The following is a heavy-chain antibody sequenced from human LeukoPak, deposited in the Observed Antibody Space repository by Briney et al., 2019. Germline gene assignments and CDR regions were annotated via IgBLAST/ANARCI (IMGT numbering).Heavy chain of an antibody. CDR3: ARTRGYSYGQDY. CDR1: GGTFSSYA. CDR2: IIPIFGTA. J-gene: IGHJ4*02. Sequence: ASVKVSCKASGGTFSSYAISWARQAPGQGLEWMGGIIPIFGTANYAQKFQGRVTITTDESTSTAYMELSSLRSEDTAVYYCARTRGYSYGQDYWGQGTLVTVSS. V-gene: IGHV1-69*05. D-gene: IGHD5-18*01.